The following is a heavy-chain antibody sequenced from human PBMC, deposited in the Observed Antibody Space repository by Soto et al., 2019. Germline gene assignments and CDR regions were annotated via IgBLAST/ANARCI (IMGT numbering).Heavy chain of an antibody. J-gene: IGHJ1*01. CDR1: GFTFSSYG. Sequence: GGSLRLSCAASGFTFSSYGIHWVRQAPGKGLEWVAIILYDGSNKYYADSVKGRFTISRDNSKNTLYLQMNSLRAEDTAVYYCARESTGDYDGYFQHWGQGTLVTVSS. V-gene: IGHV3-30*03. CDR3: ARESTGDYDGYFQH. CDR2: ILYDGSNK. D-gene: IGHD4-17*01.